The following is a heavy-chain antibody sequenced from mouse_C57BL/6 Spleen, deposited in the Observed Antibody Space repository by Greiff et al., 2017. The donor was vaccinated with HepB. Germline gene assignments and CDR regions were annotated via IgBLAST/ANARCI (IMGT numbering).Heavy chain of an antibody. D-gene: IGHD1-1*01. V-gene: IGHV1-15*01. Sequence: VQLQQSGAELVRPGASVTLSCKASGYTFTDYEMHWVKQTPVHGLEWIGAIDPETGGTAYNQKFKGKAILTADKSSSTAYMELRSLTSEDSAVYYCTLITTVVGLDYWGQGTTLTVSS. CDR2: IDPETGGT. CDR3: TLITTVVGLDY. J-gene: IGHJ2*01. CDR1: GYTFTDYE.